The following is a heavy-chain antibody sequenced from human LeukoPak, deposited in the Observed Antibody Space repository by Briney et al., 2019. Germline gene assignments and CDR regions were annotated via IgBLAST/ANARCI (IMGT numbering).Heavy chain of an antibody. D-gene: IGHD6-13*01. Sequence: ASVKLSCKASGYTFTGYYVHWVRHAPGQGLQWMGWMNPNSGGTKYAQKFQGRVTMTRDTSISTGDMELSRLRSDRTAVYYCARGEVSSWYDYFQHWGQGSLVTVSS. CDR1: GYTFTGYY. J-gene: IGHJ1*01. CDR3: ARGEVSSWYDYFQH. V-gene: IGHV1-2*02. CDR2: MNPNSGGT.